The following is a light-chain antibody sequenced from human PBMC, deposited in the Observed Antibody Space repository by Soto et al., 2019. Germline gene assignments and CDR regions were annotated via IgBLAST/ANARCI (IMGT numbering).Light chain of an antibody. Sequence: QSALTQPRSVSGSPGQSVTISCTGTSSDVGGYNYVSWYQQHPGKAPKLMIYDVSKRPSGVPDRFSGSKSGNTASLTISGLQAEDDADYYCCSYAGSYTHVFGTGTKLTV. V-gene: IGLV2-11*01. CDR3: CSYAGSYTHV. CDR1: SSDVGGYNY. CDR2: DVS. J-gene: IGLJ1*01.